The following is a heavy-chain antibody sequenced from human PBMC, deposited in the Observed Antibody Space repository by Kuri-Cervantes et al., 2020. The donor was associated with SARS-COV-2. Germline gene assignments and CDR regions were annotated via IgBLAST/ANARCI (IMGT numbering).Heavy chain of an antibody. V-gene: IGHV4-39*01. CDR3: ARIGSSGPASRYYYYYYMDV. D-gene: IGHD3-22*01. J-gene: IGHJ6*03. CDR1: GGSISSNSHY. Sequence: GSLRLSCPVSGGSISSNSHYWGWIRQLPDKGLEWIGTIYFTGSTYYNPSLRSRVTISIDTSKDRFSLKLNSVTATDAAVYYCARIGSSGPASRYYYYYYMDVWGKGTTVTVSS. CDR2: IYFTGST.